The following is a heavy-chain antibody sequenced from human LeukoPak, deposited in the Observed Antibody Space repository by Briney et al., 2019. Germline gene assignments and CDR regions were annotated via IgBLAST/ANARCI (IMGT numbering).Heavy chain of an antibody. V-gene: IGHV3-74*01. CDR1: GFTFGSRW. CDR2: IKDDGSTT. CDR3: HPLAYVTN. J-gene: IGHJ4*02. Sequence: PGGSLRLSCAVSGFTFGSRWMHWVRQAPGKGLVWVALIKDDGSTTNYADSVKGRFTASRDDAKNTVYLQTSSLRAEDTAVYYCHPLAYVTNWGQGTLVTVSS. D-gene: IGHD2-8*01.